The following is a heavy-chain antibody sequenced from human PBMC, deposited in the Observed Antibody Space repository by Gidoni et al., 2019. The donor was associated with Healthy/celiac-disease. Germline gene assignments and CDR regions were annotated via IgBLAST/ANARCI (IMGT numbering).Heavy chain of an antibody. CDR3: ARIRRDSSGYRFDY. CDR1: GFPLSNARMG. D-gene: IGHD3-22*01. CDR2: LFSNDEK. J-gene: IGHJ4*02. V-gene: IGHV2-26*01. Sequence: QVTLKESGPVLVKPTETLTLTCTVSGFPLSNARMGVSWIRQPLGKALEWLAHLFSNDEKSYSTSLKSRLTISKDTSKSQVVLTMTNMDPVDTATYYCARIRRDSSGYRFDYWGQGTLVTVSS.